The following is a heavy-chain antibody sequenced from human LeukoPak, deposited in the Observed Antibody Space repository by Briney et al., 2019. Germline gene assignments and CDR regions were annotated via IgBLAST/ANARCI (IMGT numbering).Heavy chain of an antibody. CDR1: GFTFTSYA. Sequence: GGSLRLSCAASGFTFTSYAMNWLRQAPGKGLEWVSYISSSSSTIYYADSVKGRFTISRDNAKNSLYLQMNSLRDEDTAVYYCARVRYFDEPDDYWGQGTLVTVSS. CDR3: ARVRYFDEPDDY. V-gene: IGHV3-48*02. D-gene: IGHD3-9*01. CDR2: ISSSSSTI. J-gene: IGHJ4*02.